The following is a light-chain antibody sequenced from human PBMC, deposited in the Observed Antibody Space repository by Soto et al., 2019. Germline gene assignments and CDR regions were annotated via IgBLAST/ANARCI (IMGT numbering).Light chain of an antibody. J-gene: IGKJ3*01. CDR1: QDISNY. CDR3: QQYDNLPSFT. CDR2: DAS. V-gene: IGKV1-33*01. Sequence: DIPMTQSPSSLSASVGDRVTITCQASQDISNYLNWYQQKPGKAPKLLIYDASNLETGVPSRFSGSGSGTDFTFTISSLQPEDIATYYCQQYDNLPSFTFGPGTEVDIK.